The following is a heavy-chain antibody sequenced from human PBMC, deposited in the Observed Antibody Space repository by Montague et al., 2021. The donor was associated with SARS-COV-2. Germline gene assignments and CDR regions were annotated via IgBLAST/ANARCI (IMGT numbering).Heavy chain of an antibody. D-gene: IGHD6-19*01. CDR3: ARGAFSNGLDK. J-gene: IGHJ4*02. CDR2: VNPDGTRT. CDR1: GFTFRNYW. V-gene: IGHV3-74*01. Sequence: SLRLSCAASGFTFRNYWMEWVRQGPVKGLVWVSNVNPDGTRTNYXDSANGRVTISRDNAKNTLYLQIDSLTADDTAVYYCARGAFSNGLDKWGQGTLVTVSS.